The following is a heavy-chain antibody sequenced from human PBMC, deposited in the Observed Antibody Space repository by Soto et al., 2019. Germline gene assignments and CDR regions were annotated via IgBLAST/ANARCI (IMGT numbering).Heavy chain of an antibody. J-gene: IGHJ4*02. V-gene: IGHV4-39*01. D-gene: IGHD1-26*01. CDR1: GGSISSSSYY. CDR2: IYYSGST. Sequence: PSETLSLTCTVSGGSISSSSYYWGWIRQPPGKGLEWIGSIYYSGSTYYNPSLKSRVTISVDTSKNQFSLKLSSVTAADTAVYYCARAIVGALGYYFDYWGQGTLVTV. CDR3: ARAIVGALGYYFDY.